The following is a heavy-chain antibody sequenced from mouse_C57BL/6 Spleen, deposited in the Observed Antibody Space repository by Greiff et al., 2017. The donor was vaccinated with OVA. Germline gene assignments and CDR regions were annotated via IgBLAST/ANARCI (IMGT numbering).Heavy chain of an antibody. CDR2: INYDGSST. D-gene: IGHD3-3*01. Sequence: EVKLMESEGGLVQPGSSMKLSCTASGFTFSDYYMAWVRQVPEKGLEWVANINYDGSSTYYLDSLKSRFIISRDNAKNILYLQMSSLKSEDTATYYCAREGGTGAMDYWGQGTSVTVSS. J-gene: IGHJ4*01. V-gene: IGHV5-16*01. CDR1: GFTFSDYY. CDR3: AREGGTGAMDY.